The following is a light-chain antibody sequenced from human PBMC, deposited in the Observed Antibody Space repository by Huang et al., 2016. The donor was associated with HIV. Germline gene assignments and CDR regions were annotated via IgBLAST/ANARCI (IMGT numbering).Light chain of an antibody. Sequence: ETVMTQSPATRSVSPGERATLFCRASQSVNANLAWYQQRRGQAPRLIIYAASTRAIGVPDRVSGSGSGTEFTLTISSPQSEDFAVYYCQQYDNWPPRLTFGGGTKVDIK. CDR1: QSVNAN. CDR2: AAS. CDR3: QQYDNWPPRLT. V-gene: IGKV3-15*01. J-gene: IGKJ4*01.